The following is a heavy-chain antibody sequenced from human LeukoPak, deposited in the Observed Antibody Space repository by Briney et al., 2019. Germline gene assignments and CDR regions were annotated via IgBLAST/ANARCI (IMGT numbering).Heavy chain of an antibody. CDR2: IYYSGST. Sequence: SETLSFTCTVSGGSISSYYWSWIRQPPGKGLEWIGYIYYSGSTYYNPSLKSRVTISVDTSKNQFSLKLSSVTAADTAVYYCARVGEYYYDSSGYNPYNWFDPWGQGTLVTVSS. D-gene: IGHD3-22*01. CDR1: GGSISSYY. CDR3: ARVGEYYYDSSGYNPYNWFDP. V-gene: IGHV4-59*12. J-gene: IGHJ5*02.